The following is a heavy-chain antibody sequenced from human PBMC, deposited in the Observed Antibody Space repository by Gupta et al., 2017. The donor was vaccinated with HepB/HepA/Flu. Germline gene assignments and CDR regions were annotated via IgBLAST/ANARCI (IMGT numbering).Heavy chain of an antibody. D-gene: IGHD3-3*02. CDR3: AKRVSASNSPSEY. CDR2: ISSSGDNT. V-gene: IGHV3-23*01. Sequence: AASGFTFSTYAMSWVRQAPGKGLEWVSGISSSGDNTYFADSVRGRFTISRDNSKNTLHLQMNSLRAEDTAVYYCAKRVSASNSPSEYWGQGTMVTVSA. J-gene: IGHJ4*02. CDR1: GFTFSTYA.